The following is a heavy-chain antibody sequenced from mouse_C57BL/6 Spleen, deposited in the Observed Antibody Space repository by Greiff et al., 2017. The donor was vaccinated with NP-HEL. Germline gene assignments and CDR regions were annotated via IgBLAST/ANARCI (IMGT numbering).Heavy chain of an antibody. CDR1: GYTFTSYW. CDR3: ASLYYYGSSYYAMDY. V-gene: IGHV1-59*01. CDR2: IDPSDSYT. J-gene: IGHJ4*01. D-gene: IGHD1-1*01. Sequence: VQLQQPGAELVRPGTSVKLSCTASGYTFTSYWMHWVKQRPGQGLEWIGVIDPSDSYTTYNQKFKGKATLTVDTSSSTAYMQLSSLTSEDSAVYFCASLYYYGSSYYAMDYWGQGTSVTVSS.